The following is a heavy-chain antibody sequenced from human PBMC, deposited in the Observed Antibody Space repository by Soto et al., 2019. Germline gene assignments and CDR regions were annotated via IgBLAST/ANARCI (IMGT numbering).Heavy chain of an antibody. Sequence: SETLSLTCTVSGGSISSYYWSWIRQPPGKGLEWIGYIYYSGSTNYNPSLKSRVTISVDTSKNQFSLKLSSVTAADTAVYYCARGGSVDTASSLGLDWGQGTLVTVSS. CDR1: GGSISSYY. V-gene: IGHV4-59*01. CDR3: ARGGSVDTASSLGLD. J-gene: IGHJ4*02. D-gene: IGHD5-18*01. CDR2: IYYSGST.